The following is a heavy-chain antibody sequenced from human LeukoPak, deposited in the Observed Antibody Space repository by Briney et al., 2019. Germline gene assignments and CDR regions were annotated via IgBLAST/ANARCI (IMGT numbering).Heavy chain of an antibody. CDR1: GGTFSSYA. D-gene: IGHD2-15*01. Sequence: SVKVSCKASGGTFSSYAISWVRQAPGQGLEWMGGIIPIFGTANYAQKFQGRVTITADESTSTAYMELSSLRSEDTAVYYCARDRGCSGGSCHHFPLGYYYYVMDVWGKGTTVTVSS. V-gene: IGHV1-69*01. J-gene: IGHJ6*04. CDR3: ARDRGCSGGSCHHFPLGYYYYVMDV. CDR2: IIPIFGTA.